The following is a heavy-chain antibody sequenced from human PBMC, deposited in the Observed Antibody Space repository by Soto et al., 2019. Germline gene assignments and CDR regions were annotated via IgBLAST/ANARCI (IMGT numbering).Heavy chain of an antibody. CDR1: GYTFTSYG. CDR3: AREERSTYYYSMDV. CDR2: ISAYNGNT. V-gene: IGHV1-18*01. Sequence: ASVKVSCKASGYTFTSYGISWVRQAPGQGLEWMGWISAYNGNTNYAQKLQGRVTMTTDTSTSTAYMELRSLRSDDTAVYYCAREERSTYYYSMDVWGQGTTVTVSS. J-gene: IGHJ6*02. D-gene: IGHD1-1*01.